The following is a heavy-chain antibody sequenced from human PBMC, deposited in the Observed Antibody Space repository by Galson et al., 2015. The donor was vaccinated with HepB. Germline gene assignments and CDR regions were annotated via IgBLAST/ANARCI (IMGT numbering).Heavy chain of an antibody. CDR2: ITFSADT. CDR3: AKNTGVTMIRGLGFDP. CDR1: GFTFGNFA. D-gene: IGHD3-10*01. V-gene: IGHV3-23*01. Sequence: SLRLSCAASGFTFGNFAMSWVRQAPGKGLEWVSTITFSADTYYADSVKGRFTISRDNSQNTVYLQMNSLRAEDTSVYYCAKNTGVTMIRGLGFDPWGQGTLVTVSS. J-gene: IGHJ5*02.